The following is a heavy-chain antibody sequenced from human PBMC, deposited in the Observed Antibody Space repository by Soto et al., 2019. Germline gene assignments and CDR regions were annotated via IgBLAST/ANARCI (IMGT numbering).Heavy chain of an antibody. D-gene: IGHD1-26*01. CDR2: MYYGGST. CDR3: ARAPGGSNWIYWYFDL. Sequence: VGSLRLSCAVSGFSVSNTHMAWVRQAPGKGLEWVSLMYYGGSTYFTDSVEGRFTISRDNSKNTVYLQMHSLRAEDTAQYYCARAPGGSNWIYWYFDLWGRGTLVTGLL. CDR1: GFSVSNTH. V-gene: IGHV3-53*01. J-gene: IGHJ2*01.